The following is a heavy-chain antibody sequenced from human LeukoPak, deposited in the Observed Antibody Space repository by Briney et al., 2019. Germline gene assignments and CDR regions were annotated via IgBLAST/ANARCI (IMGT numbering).Heavy chain of an antibody. Sequence: ASVKVSCKASGDTFTRHAMHWVRQAPGQRLEWMGWISGGNGNRKYSRNFQGRVTMTWDTSATTAYMELSSLRSEDTAVYYCARWGSGQCFDFWGQGTLVTVSS. J-gene: IGHJ4*02. CDR1: GDTFTRHA. V-gene: IGHV1-3*01. D-gene: IGHD3-16*01. CDR2: ISGGNGNR. CDR3: ARWGSGQCFDF.